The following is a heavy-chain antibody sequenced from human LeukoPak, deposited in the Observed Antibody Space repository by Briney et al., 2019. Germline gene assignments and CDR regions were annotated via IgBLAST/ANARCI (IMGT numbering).Heavy chain of an antibody. Sequence: SETLSLTCSVSGGSISSYYWTWIRQPPGKGLEWIGYRYYSGSTTYNPSLKSRVTISVDTSKSQFSLKLISVTAADTAIYYCARVWGDFETHWGQGTLVTVSS. J-gene: IGHJ1*01. CDR3: ARVWGDFETH. CDR1: GGSISSYY. V-gene: IGHV4-59*01. CDR2: RYYSGST. D-gene: IGHD3-16*01.